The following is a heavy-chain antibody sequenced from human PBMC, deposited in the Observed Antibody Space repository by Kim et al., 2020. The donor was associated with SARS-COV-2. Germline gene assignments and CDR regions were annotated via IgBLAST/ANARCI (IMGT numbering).Heavy chain of an antibody. D-gene: IGHD3-10*01. CDR1: GDSVSSNSAA. Sequence: SQTLSLTCAISGDSVSSNSAAWNWIRQSPSRGLEWLGRTYYRSKWYNDYAVSVKSRITINPDTSKNQFSLQLNSVTPEDTAVYYCASGDITMVRGVITEYFQHWGQGTLVTVSS. CDR2: TYYRSKWYN. J-gene: IGHJ1*01. V-gene: IGHV6-1*01. CDR3: ASGDITMVRGVITEYFQH.